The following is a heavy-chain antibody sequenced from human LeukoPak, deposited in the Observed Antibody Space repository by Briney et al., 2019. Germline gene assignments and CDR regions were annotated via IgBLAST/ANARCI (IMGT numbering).Heavy chain of an antibody. CDR1: GGTFSSYA. CDR2: IIPIFGTA. D-gene: IGHD2-2*01. J-gene: IGHJ3*02. Sequence: ASVKVSCKASGGTFSSYAISWVRQAPGQGLEWMGGIIPIFGTANYAQKFQGRVTITTDESTSTAYMELSSLRSEDTAVYYCARDLIRYCSSTSCFDAFDIWGQGTMVTVSS. CDR3: ARDLIRYCSSTSCFDAFDI. V-gene: IGHV1-69*05.